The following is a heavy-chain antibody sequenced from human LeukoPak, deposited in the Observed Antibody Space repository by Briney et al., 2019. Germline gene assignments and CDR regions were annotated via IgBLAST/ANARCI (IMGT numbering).Heavy chain of an antibody. V-gene: IGHV7-4-1*02. CDR3: ARDFARGGSWRDAFDI. CDR1: GYTFTGYY. CDR2: INTNTGNP. J-gene: IGHJ3*02. Sequence: GASVKVSCKASGYTFTGYYMHWVRQAPGQGLEWMGWINTNTGNPTYAQGFTGRFVFSLDTSVSTAYLQISSLKAEDTAVYYCARDFARGGSWRDAFDIWGQGTMVTVSS. D-gene: IGHD2-15*01.